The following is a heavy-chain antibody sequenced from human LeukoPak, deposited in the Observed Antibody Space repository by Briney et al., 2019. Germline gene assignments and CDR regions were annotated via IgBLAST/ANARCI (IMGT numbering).Heavy chain of an antibody. V-gene: IGHV4-59*01. J-gene: IGHJ6*02. D-gene: IGHD3-22*01. Sequence: PETLSLTCTVSGGSMSGYYWSWIRQPPGKGLEWIGYIYYSGSTNYNPSLKSRVTISVDTSKNHFSLRLSSVTAADTAVYYCARDRRYYDTSGTVYYDAMDVWGQGTTVTVSS. CDR3: ARDRRYYDTSGTVYYDAMDV. CDR2: IYYSGST. CDR1: GGSMSGYY.